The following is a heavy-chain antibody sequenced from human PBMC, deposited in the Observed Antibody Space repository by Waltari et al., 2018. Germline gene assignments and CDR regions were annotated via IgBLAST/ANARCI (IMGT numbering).Heavy chain of an antibody. CDR1: GGTFSSYA. Sequence: QVQLVQSGAEVKKPGSSVKVSCKASGGTFSSYAISWVRQAPGQGLEWMGGISPILGIENYAQKFQGRVTITADESTSTAYRERSSLRSEDTAVYYWARGGWKTGETRGWGQGTLVTVSS. J-gene: IGHJ4*02. CDR3: ARGGWKTGETRG. V-gene: IGHV1-69*04. CDR2: ISPILGIE. D-gene: IGHD7-27*01.